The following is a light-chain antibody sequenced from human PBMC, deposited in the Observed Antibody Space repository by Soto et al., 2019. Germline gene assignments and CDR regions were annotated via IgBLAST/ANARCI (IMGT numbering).Light chain of an antibody. J-gene: IGKJ4*01. Sequence: DIAMTQSPLSLPVTPGEPASISCKSSQSLLHSNGYNYLDWYLQKPGQSPQLLIYLRSNRAPGVPDRFSGSGSGTDFTLKISRVEAEDVGVYYCMQALQTPSFGGGTKVDIK. CDR1: QSLLHSNGYNY. CDR2: LRS. CDR3: MQALQTPS. V-gene: IGKV2-28*01.